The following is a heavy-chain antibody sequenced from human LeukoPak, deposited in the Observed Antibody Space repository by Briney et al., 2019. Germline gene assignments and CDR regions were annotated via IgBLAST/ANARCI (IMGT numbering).Heavy chain of an antibody. Sequence: SETLSLTCTVSGGSISNYYWSWIRRPPGKGLERIGYIHYSGSTNNNPSLKSRVTISVDTSKNQFSLKLTSVTAADTAVYYCARNYDFWSGYLDYWGQGTLVTVSS. CDR1: GGSISNYY. CDR3: ARNYDFWSGYLDY. J-gene: IGHJ4*02. CDR2: IHYSGST. D-gene: IGHD3-3*01. V-gene: IGHV4-59*01.